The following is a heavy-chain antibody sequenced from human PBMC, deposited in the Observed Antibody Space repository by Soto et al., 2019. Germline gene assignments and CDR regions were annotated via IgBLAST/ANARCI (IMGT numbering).Heavy chain of an antibody. CDR3: ARTVTTGPFFDF. Sequence: QLHLQESGSGLVKPSQTLSLTCAVSGGSISKNGYSWSWIRQPPRKGLEWIGYIYHSGSTYYNPSLKSRVSISVDRSNNRFSLNLSSVTAADTXXYYCARTVTTGPFFDFWGQGTLVTVSS. CDR2: IYHSGST. CDR1: GGSISKNGYS. D-gene: IGHD4-17*01. J-gene: IGHJ4*02. V-gene: IGHV4-30-2*01.